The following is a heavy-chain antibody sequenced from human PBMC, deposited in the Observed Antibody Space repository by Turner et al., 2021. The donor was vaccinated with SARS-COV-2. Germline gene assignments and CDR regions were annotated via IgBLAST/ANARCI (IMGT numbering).Heavy chain of an antibody. CDR1: GFAFSNYW. D-gene: IGHD6-19*01. V-gene: IGHV3-7*01. J-gene: IGHJ4*02. Sequence: EVQLVESGGGLVQPGESLRLSCVASGFAFSNYWMTWVPQAPGKGLEWVANIKQDGGEKYYVDSVQGRFTISRDNAENSLYLQMNSLRVEDTAMYYCVSKGQVAVAGFDSWGQGTLVTVSS. CDR3: VSKGQVAVAGFDS. CDR2: IKQDGGEK.